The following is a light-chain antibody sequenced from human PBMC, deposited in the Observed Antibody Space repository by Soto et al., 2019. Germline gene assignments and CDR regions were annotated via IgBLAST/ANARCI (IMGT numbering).Light chain of an antibody. CDR3: QQSFSVPIT. Sequence: DIQMTPSPSSLSASVGDRVTITCRASQSIAGYLSWYQQRPGKAPKFLIYSTSNLQRGVPSRFSGSGSGTDFSLTINGLQPEDFATYFCQQSFSVPITFGQGTRLEIK. J-gene: IGKJ5*01. V-gene: IGKV1-39*01. CDR1: QSIAGY. CDR2: STS.